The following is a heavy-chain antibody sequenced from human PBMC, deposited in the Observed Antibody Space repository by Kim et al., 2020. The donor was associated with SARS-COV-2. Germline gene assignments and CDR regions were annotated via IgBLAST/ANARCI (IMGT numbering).Heavy chain of an antibody. CDR1: GFTFSSFW. CDR3: ARGDDSSGDY. CDR2: INQDGSDG. Sequence: GSLRLSCVGSGFTFSSFWMSWVRQAPGKGLEWVANINQDGSDGYYLDSVNGRFTISKDNANNSLYLQMNNLRAEDSALYYCARGDDSSGDYWGQGTLVTVSS. J-gene: IGHJ4*02. D-gene: IGHD5-18*01. V-gene: IGHV3-7*03.